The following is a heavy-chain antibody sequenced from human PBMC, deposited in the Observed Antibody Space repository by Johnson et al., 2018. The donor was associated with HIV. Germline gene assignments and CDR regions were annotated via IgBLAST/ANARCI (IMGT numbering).Heavy chain of an antibody. Sequence: VLLVESGGGVVQPGRSLRLSCAASGFTFSSYAMHWVRQAPGKGLEWVSVIYSCGTTFYADSVTCRFTLSSDNSKNTLYRQMNSRRAEGTAVYYCARAWGSRDILTALRGAFDIWGQGTMVTVSS. CDR2: IYSCGTT. J-gene: IGHJ3*02. D-gene: IGHD3-9*01. CDR3: ARAWGSRDILTALRGAFDI. V-gene: IGHV3-66*01. CDR1: GFTFSSYA.